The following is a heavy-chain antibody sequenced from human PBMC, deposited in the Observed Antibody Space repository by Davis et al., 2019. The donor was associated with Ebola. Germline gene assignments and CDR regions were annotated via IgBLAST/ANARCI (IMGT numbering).Heavy chain of an antibody. Sequence: SETLSLTFAAYGWSFSGYYWSWIRQPPGKGLEWIGEINHSGSTNYNPSLKSRVTISVDTSKNQFSLKLSSVTAADTALYYCARAWDGDYHFDYWGQGTLVTVSS. D-gene: IGHD4-17*01. CDR2: INHSGST. CDR3: ARAWDGDYHFDY. J-gene: IGHJ4*02. CDR1: GWSFSGYY. V-gene: IGHV4-34*01.